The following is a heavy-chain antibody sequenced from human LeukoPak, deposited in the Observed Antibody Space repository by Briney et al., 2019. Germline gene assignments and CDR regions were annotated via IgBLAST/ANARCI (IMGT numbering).Heavy chain of an antibody. CDR2: ISYDGSNK. D-gene: IGHD5-24*01. CDR3: ARELVEVATICWFDP. Sequence: GRSLRLSCAASGFTFSSYAMHWVRQAPGKGLEWVAVISYDGSNKYYADSVKGRFTISRDNSKNTLYLQMNSLRAEDTAVYYCARELVEVATICWFDPWGQGTLVTVSS. CDR1: GFTFSSYA. J-gene: IGHJ5*02. V-gene: IGHV3-30-3*01.